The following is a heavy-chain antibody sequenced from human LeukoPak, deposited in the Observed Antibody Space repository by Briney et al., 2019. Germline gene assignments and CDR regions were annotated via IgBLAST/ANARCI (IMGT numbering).Heavy chain of an antibody. D-gene: IGHD3-10*01. J-gene: IGHJ5*01. CDR2: INPNTGDR. CDR1: GYFFSDYY. CDR3: AREFGSGSYYNFDS. V-gene: IGHV1-2*02. Sequence: GASVKVSCKAPGYFFSDYYIHWVRQAPGQGLEWMGWINPNTGDRTYAQKFQGRITLTRDMAITTAFMELTNLKSDDMAFYFCAREFGSGSYYNFDSWGQGTLVTVSS.